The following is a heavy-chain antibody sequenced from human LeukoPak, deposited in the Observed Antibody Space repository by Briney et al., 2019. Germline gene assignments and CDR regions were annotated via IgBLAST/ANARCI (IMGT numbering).Heavy chain of an antibody. J-gene: IGHJ4*02. CDR2: FDPEDGET. V-gene: IGHV1-24*01. D-gene: IGHD2-21*02. CDR3: ATDRRLAYCGGDCYSPFFDY. CDR1: GYTLTELS. Sequence: RASVKVSCKVSGYTLTELSMHWVRQAPGKGLEWMGGFDPEDGETIYAQKFQGRVTMTEDTSTDTAYMELSSLRSEDTAVYYYATDRRLAYCGGDCYSPFFDYWGQGTLVTVSS.